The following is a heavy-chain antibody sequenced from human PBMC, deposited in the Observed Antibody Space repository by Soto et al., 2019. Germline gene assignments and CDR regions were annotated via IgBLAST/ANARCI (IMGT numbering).Heavy chain of an antibody. D-gene: IGHD2-15*01. Sequence: PGESLKISCKVSGYSFASQWISWVRQVPGKGQEWMGRIDLSESYTTYNPSFQGHVTMTRTTSINTAYLELTSLRSEDTAVYYCAREIGDGYCSGGSCYDGFDIWGQGTMVTVSS. CDR2: IDLSESYT. CDR1: GYSFASQW. J-gene: IGHJ3*02. CDR3: AREIGDGYCSGGSCYDGFDI. V-gene: IGHV5-10-1*01.